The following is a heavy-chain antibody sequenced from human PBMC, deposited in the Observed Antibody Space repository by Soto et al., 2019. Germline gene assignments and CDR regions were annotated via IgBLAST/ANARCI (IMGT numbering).Heavy chain of an antibody. J-gene: IGHJ4*02. CDR2: INHSGST. CDR3: ARDPIVGAKHGY. Sequence: SETLSLTCAVFGGSFSGYYWSWIRQPPGKGLEWIGEINHSGSTNYNPSLKSRVTISVDTSKNQFSLKLSSVTAADTAVYYCARDPIVGAKHGYWGQGTLVTVSS. CDR1: GGSFSGYY. V-gene: IGHV4-34*01. D-gene: IGHD1-26*01.